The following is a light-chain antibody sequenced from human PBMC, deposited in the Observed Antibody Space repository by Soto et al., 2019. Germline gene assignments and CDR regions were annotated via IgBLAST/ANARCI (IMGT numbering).Light chain of an antibody. V-gene: IGKV1-27*01. CDR3: PKYDSAPFT. CDR2: GSS. J-gene: IGKJ3*01. CDR1: QDIKKY. Sequence: DIQMTQSPSSLSASVGDRVTITCRASQDIKKYLAWYQQKPGKVPVLLIYGSSTLQSGLPSRFSGRGSGIEFTLTISSLQPEDVATYYCPKYDSAPFTFGPGTKVDFK.